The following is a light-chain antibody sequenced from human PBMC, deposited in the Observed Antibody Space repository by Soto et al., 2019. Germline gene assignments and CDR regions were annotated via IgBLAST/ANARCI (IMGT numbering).Light chain of an antibody. J-gene: IGKJ2*01. CDR3: QQRSNWYT. V-gene: IGKV3-11*01. CDR1: QSVSSY. Sequence: EIVLTQSPAILSLSPGERATLSCRASQSVSSYLAWYQQKPGQAPRLLIYDASNRATGIPARFSGSGSGTDFTLTISGLEPEDFAVYYCQQRSNWYTFGQGTKLEIK. CDR2: DAS.